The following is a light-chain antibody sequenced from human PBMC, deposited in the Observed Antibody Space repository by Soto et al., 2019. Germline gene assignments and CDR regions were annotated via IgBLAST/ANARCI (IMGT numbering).Light chain of an antibody. CDR2: DAS. J-gene: IGKJ4*01. V-gene: IGKV3-11*01. CDR3: QQRVNWPPT. Sequence: ETVLTQSPARLSLSPGERATLSCRAGQSVSDYLAWYQQKPGQPPRLLFFDASNRVTGVPARFSAGGSGTDSPFIFSNLGPKVFAVFYCQQRVNWPPTSGGGTKGEI. CDR1: QSVSDY.